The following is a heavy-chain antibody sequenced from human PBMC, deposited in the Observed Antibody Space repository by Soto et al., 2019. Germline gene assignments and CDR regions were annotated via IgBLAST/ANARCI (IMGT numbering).Heavy chain of an antibody. CDR3: ARTYGDYVFDY. CDR2: IYYSGST. D-gene: IGHD4-17*01. V-gene: IGHV4-59*01. CDR1: GGSISSYY. J-gene: IGHJ4*02. Sequence: QVQLQESGPGLVKPSETLSLTCTVSGGSISSYYWSWIRQPPGKGLEWIGSIYYSGSTNYSPSLKSRVTISVDTSQNQFPLKLSSVTAADTAVYYCARTYGDYVFDYWGQGTLVTVSS.